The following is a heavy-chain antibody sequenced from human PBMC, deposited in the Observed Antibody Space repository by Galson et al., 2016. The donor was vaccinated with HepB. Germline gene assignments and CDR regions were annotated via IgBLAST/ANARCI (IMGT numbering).Heavy chain of an antibody. CDR3: AKGTTLQVHFGYFDH. J-gene: IGHJ4*02. CDR1: GFTFSSYA. Sequence: SLRLSCAASGFTFSSYAMSWVRQAPGKGLEWISYISSRSSTIYYADSVMGRFTISRDNSKNTLYLQMNSLRVDDTAVYYCAKGTTLQVHFGYFDHWGQGTLVTVSS. CDR2: ISSRSSTI. D-gene: IGHD1/OR15-1a*01. V-gene: IGHV3-23*01.